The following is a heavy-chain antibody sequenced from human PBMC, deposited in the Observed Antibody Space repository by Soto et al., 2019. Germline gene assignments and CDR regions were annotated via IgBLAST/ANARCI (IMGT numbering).Heavy chain of an antibody. D-gene: IGHD3-3*01. Sequence: GGTLRRSCTFSGCTFEDHALTWVRQAPGKGLQWLGYIRGSTYGSTTEYDPSVRGRIIISRDDSKSIGYLQMNSLKSEDTAVYYCARDGDFYGVDVWGQGTTVSVSS. J-gene: IGHJ6*02. CDR3: ARDGDFYGVDV. CDR2: IRGSTYGSTT. CDR1: GCTFEDHA. V-gene: IGHV3-49*04.